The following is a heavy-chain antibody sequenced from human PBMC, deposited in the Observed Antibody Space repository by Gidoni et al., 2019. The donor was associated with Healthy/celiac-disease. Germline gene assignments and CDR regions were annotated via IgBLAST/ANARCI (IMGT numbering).Heavy chain of an antibody. Sequence: IIYPGDSDTRYSPSFQGQVTISADKSISTAYLQWSSLKASDTAMYYCARPYYDSSGYIFDYWGQGTLVTVSS. CDR2: IYPGDSDT. J-gene: IGHJ4*02. V-gene: IGHV5-51*01. D-gene: IGHD3-22*01. CDR3: ARPYYDSSGYIFDY.